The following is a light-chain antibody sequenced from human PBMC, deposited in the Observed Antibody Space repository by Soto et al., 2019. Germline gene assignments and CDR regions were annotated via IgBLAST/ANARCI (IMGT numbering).Light chain of an antibody. V-gene: IGKV3-11*01. CDR2: GAS. J-gene: IGKJ4*01. Sequence: EIVLTQSPGTLSLSPGERATPSCRASQSVSNNYLAWYQQKPGQAPRLLIYGASNRATGIPARFSGSGSGTDFTLTISSLEPEDFAVYYCQQRNNWPPVTFGGGSKA. CDR3: QQRNNWPPVT. CDR1: QSVSNNY.